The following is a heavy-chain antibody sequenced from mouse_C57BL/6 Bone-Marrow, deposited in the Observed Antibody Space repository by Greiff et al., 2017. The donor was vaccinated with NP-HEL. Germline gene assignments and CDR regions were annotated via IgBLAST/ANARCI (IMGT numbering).Heavy chain of an antibody. CDR1: GYSITSGYY. V-gene: IGHV3-6*01. Sequence: EVQLQQSGPGLVKPSQSLSLTCSVTGYSITSGYYWNWIRQFPGNKLEWMGYISYDGSNNYNPSLKNRISITRDTSKNQFFLKLNSVTTEDTATYYCARGISRFDYWGQGTTLTVSS. J-gene: IGHJ2*01. CDR3: ARGISRFDY. CDR2: ISYDGSN.